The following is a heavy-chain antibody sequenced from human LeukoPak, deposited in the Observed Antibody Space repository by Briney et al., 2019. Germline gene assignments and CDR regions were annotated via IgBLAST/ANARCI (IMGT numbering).Heavy chain of an antibody. CDR1: GFTFSSYE. J-gene: IGHJ4*02. D-gene: IGHD6-19*01. Sequence: PGGSLRLSCAASGFTFSSYEMNWVRQAPGKGLEWVSYISSSGSTIYYADSVKGRFTISRDNSKNTLYLQMNSLRAEDTAVYYCAGSSGWYVGSFDYWGQGTLVTVSS. CDR3: AGSSGWYVGSFDY. V-gene: IGHV3-48*03. CDR2: ISSSGSTI.